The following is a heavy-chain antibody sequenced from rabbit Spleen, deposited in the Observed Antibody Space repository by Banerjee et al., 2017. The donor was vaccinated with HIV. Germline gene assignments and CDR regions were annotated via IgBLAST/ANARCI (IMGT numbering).Heavy chain of an antibody. J-gene: IGHJ6*01. CDR1: GFAFSSNDY. CDR2: IYAGSSGYT. CDR3: ARDAGTSFSTYGMDL. D-gene: IGHD8-1*01. V-gene: IGHV1S40*01. Sequence: QSLEESGGDLVKPGASLTLTCTASGFAFSSNDYMCWVRQAPGKGLEWIACIYAGSSGYTYSATWAKGRFTVSKTASTTVTLQMTSLTAADTATYFCARDAGTSFSTYGMDLWGPGTLVTVS.